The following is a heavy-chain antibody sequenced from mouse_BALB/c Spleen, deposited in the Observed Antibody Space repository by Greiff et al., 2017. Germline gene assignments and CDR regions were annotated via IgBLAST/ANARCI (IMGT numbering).Heavy chain of an antibody. V-gene: IGHV5-6-5*01. D-gene: IGHD1-1*01. J-gene: IGHJ2*01. CDR3: AREPYYGSSYFDY. Sequence: EVMLVESGGGLVKPGGSLKLSCAASGFTFSSYAMSWVRQTPEKRLEWVASISSGGSTYYPDSVKGRFTISRDNARNILYLQMSSLRSEDTAMYYCAREPYYGSSYFDYWGQGTTLTVSS. CDR2: ISSGGST. CDR1: GFTFSSYA.